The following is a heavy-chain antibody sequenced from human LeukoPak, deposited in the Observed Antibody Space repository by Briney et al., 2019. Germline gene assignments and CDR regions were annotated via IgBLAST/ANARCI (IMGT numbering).Heavy chain of an antibody. J-gene: IGHJ5*02. Sequence: ASVKVSCKASGYTFTSYGISWVRQAPGQGLEWMGWISAYNGNTNYAQKLQGGVTMTTDTSTSTAYMELRSLRSDDTAVYYCARVHDSGYKIYNWFDPWGQGTLVTVSS. D-gene: IGHD5-12*01. V-gene: IGHV1-18*01. CDR1: GYTFTSYG. CDR3: ARVHDSGYKIYNWFDP. CDR2: ISAYNGNT.